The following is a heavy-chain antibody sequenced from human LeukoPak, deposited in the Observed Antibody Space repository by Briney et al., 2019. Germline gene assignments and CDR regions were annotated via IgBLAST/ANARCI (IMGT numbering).Heavy chain of an antibody. Sequence: GGSLRLSRAASGFTFSSYAMSWVRQAPGKVLEWVSAISGSGGSTYYADSVKGRFTISRDNSKNTLYLQMNSLRAEDTAVYYCARDSGYDAFDIWGQGTVVTVSS. CDR1: GFTFSSYA. J-gene: IGHJ3*02. V-gene: IGHV3-23*01. D-gene: IGHD3-22*01. CDR2: ISGSGGST. CDR3: ARDSGYDAFDI.